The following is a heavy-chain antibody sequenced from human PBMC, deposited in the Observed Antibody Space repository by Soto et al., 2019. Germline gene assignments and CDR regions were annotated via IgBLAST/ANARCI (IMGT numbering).Heavy chain of an antibody. CDR2: ISSNGKNT. J-gene: IGHJ4*02. D-gene: IGHD6-13*01. V-gene: IGHV3-23*01. CDR1: GFTSAYHA. CDR3: VSWVSAHFDS. Sequence: PGGSLRPSCAASGFTSAYHAMNWGRQAPGRGLEWVSTISSNGKNTHYADSVKGRFIISSDNSSNTVNLQMNRLRVEDTAGYYCVSWVSAHFDSWGQGTLVTVSS.